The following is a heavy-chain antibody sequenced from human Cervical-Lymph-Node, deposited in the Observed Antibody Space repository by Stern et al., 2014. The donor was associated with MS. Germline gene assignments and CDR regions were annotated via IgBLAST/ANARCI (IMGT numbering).Heavy chain of an antibody. D-gene: IGHD1-26*01. V-gene: IGHV4-59*08. Sequence: VQLVESGPGLVKPSETLSLTCTVSGGSISSYYWSWIRQPPGKGLEWIGYIYYSGSTHYNPSLQSRVPISLDTSKNPFFLNLSLGTAADTAVYYCARSIVGATTFDYWGQGTLVTVSS. J-gene: IGHJ4*02. CDR3: ARSIVGATTFDY. CDR2: IYYSGST. CDR1: GGSISSYY.